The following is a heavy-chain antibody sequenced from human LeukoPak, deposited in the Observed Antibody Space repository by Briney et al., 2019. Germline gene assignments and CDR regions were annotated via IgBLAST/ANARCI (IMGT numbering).Heavy chain of an antibody. CDR1: GFTFRSYP. CDR3: ANTYYDYVWGSYPGNFDY. D-gene: IGHD3-16*01. J-gene: IGHJ4*02. CDR2: ISDNGGST. Sequence: PGGSLRLSCSASGFTFRSYPMHWVRQAPGKGLEYVSAISDNGGSTYYADSVKGRFTISRDNSMNTLYLQMSSLRPEDTAVYYCANTYYDYVWGSYPGNFDYWGQGTLVTVSS. V-gene: IGHV3-64D*09.